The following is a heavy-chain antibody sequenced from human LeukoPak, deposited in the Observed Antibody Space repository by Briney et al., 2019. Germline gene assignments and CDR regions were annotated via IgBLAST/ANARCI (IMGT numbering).Heavy chain of an antibody. CDR3: GGGGGAGYGYLGAFDI. CDR1: GFTFSSYA. D-gene: IGHD5-18*01. J-gene: IGHJ3*02. Sequence: GGSLRLSCAASGFTFSSYAMTWVRQAPGEGLEWVSSISGRGGSTYYAHSVKGRFTISRDNSKNTLYLQMNSLRAEDTAVYYCGGGGGAGYGYLGAFDIWGQGTMVTVSS. CDR2: ISGRGGST. V-gene: IGHV3-23*01.